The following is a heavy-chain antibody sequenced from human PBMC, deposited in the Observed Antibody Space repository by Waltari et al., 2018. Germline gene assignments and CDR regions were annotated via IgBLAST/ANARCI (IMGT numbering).Heavy chain of an antibody. Sequence: EVQLVESGGGLVKPGGSLRLSCAASGFTFSLYSFNWARQAPGKALQWGSCISSSSNYIYYADSVKGRFTISRDNAKNSLFLEMSSLRAEDTGVYFCAREGHHMGSTKWDGLPSDYWGPGTLVTVSS. J-gene: IGHJ4*02. V-gene: IGHV3-21*03. CDR2: ISSSSNYI. CDR1: GFTFSLYS. D-gene: IGHD2-21*02. CDR3: AREGHHMGSTKWDGLPSDY.